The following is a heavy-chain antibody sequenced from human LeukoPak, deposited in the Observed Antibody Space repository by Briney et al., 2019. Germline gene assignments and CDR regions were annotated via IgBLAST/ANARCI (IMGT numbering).Heavy chain of an antibody. CDR2: TYYRSKWYN. Sequence: SQTLSLTCAISGDSVSTISVAWNWIRQSPSRGLEWLGGTYYRSKWYNDYAASVKGRITIDPDTSKDQFSLQLNSVTPEDTAVYYCARGWGYGMDVWGHGTTVTVSS. D-gene: IGHD1-26*01. V-gene: IGHV6-1*01. J-gene: IGHJ6*02. CDR3: ARGWGYGMDV. CDR1: GDSVSTISVA.